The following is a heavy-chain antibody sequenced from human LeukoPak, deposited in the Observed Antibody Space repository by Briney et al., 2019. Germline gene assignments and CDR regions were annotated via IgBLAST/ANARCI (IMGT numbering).Heavy chain of an antibody. J-gene: IGHJ4*02. D-gene: IGHD2-2*01. Sequence: ASVKVSCKASGYTFTGYYMHWVRQAPGQGLEWMGWINPNSGGTNYAKKFQGRVTMTRDTSISTAYMELSRLTSDDTAVYYCAREQYCSSTSCYHYWGQGTLVTVSS. V-gene: IGHV1-2*02. CDR1: GYTFTGYY. CDR3: AREQYCSSTSCYHY. CDR2: INPNSGGT.